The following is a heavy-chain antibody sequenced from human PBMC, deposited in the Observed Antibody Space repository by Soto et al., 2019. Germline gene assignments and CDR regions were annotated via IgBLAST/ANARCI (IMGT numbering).Heavy chain of an antibody. CDR1: GYTFSTYY. Sequence: ASVKVSCKASGYTFSTYYMHWVRQAPGQGYEWMGIINPSGGSTTYAQKFQGRVTMTRDTSTTTVYMELSSLRSEDTAVYYRARYDYNGYYFDYWGQGTLVTVSS. V-gene: IGHV1-46*01. CDR3: ARYDYNGYYFDY. D-gene: IGHD4-4*01. J-gene: IGHJ4*02. CDR2: INPSGGST.